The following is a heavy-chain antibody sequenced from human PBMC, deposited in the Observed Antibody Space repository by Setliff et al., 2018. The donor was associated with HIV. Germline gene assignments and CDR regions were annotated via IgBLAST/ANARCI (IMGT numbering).Heavy chain of an antibody. CDR2: INTYSGYT. CDR1: GYTFNNYG. D-gene: IGHD5-12*01. Sequence: GASVKVSCKSSGYTFNNYGISWVRQAPGQGLEWMGWINTYSGYTNYAQNVQGRVTVTMDTSTSTAYMELRSLKSDDTAVYYCARGKTWLRFLDYWGQGTLVTVSS. V-gene: IGHV1-18*01. J-gene: IGHJ4*02. CDR3: ARGKTWLRFLDY.